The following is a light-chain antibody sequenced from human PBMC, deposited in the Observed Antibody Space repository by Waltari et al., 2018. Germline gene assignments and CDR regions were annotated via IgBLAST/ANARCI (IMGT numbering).Light chain of an antibody. CDR3: CSYAGSGTYV. V-gene: IGLV2-23*02. CDR1: TSAVGNFNL. CDR2: EVI. Sequence: QSALTQPASVSGTPGQSIPIPCTGTTSAVGNFNLFSWYQHHPGEAPNLMICEVIKRPSGVSNRFSGSKSGNTASLTISGLQAEDEADYYCCSYAGSGTYVFGTGTKVTVL. J-gene: IGLJ1*01.